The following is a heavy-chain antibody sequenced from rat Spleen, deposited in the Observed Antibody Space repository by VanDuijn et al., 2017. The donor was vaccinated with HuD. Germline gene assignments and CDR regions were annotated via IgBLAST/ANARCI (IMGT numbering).Heavy chain of an antibody. J-gene: IGHJ4*01. CDR2: IWGDGST. D-gene: IGHD5-1*01. V-gene: IGHV2-32*01. CDR3: TRAPGKGYVMDA. CDR1: GFSLTSYH. Sequence: QVQLTESGPGLIQPSETLSLTCTVSGFSLTSYHVSWVRQPPGKGLEWMGVIWGDGSTAYNSALKSRLSISRDTSKSQVFLNMNSLQTEDTAIYYCTRAPGKGYVMDAWGQGTAVTVSS.